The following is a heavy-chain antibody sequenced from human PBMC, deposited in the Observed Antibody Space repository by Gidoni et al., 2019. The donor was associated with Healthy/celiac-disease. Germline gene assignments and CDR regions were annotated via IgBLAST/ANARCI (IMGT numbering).Heavy chain of an antibody. D-gene: IGHD6-13*01. CDR1: GGSFSGYY. CDR3: ARVYIAAAAFYFDY. CDR2: INHSGST. V-gene: IGHV4-34*01. Sequence: QVQLQQWGAGLLKPSETLSLTCAVYGGSFSGYYWSWIRQPPGKGLEWIGEINHSGSTNYNPSLKSRVTISVDTSKNQFSLKLSSVTAADTAVYYCARVYIAAAAFYFDYWGQGTLVTVSS. J-gene: IGHJ4*02.